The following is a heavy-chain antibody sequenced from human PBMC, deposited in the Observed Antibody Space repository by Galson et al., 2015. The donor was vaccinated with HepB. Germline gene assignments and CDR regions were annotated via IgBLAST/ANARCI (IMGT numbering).Heavy chain of an antibody. CDR3: ARHHCSRGACYPLFYYYALDV. D-gene: IGHD2-15*01. V-gene: IGHV1-18*01. Sequence: QSGAEVKKLGASVKLSCKTSGYTFTNYAITWVRKAPGQGLEWMGWISTYNANTNYGQNVQGRVTMTTDTSTNTAYLELRSLRSDDTAVYYCARHHCSRGACYPLFYYYALDVWGQGTTVTVS. CDR2: ISTYNANT. J-gene: IGHJ6*02. CDR1: GYTFTNYA.